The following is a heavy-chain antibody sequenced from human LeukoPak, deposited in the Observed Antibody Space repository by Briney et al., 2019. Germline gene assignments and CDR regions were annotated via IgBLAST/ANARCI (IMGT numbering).Heavy chain of an antibody. V-gene: IGHV3-48*03. Sequence: GGSLRLSCAASGFTFSSFEMNWVRQAPGTGLEWVSYISTSGSTIYYADSVKGRFTISRDNANNSLSLHMNGLRVEDAAIYYCVRDETFGAWGQGTLVTVSS. CDR3: VRDETFGA. CDR2: ISTSGSTI. J-gene: IGHJ5*02. CDR1: GFTFSSFE.